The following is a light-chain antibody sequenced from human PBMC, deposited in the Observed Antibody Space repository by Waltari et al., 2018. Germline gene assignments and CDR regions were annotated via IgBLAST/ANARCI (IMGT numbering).Light chain of an antibody. CDR2: TAS. J-gene: IGKJ2*01. CDR1: QIINTF. V-gene: IGKV1-39*01. CDR3: QQSFRIPYT. Sequence: DIQMTQSPSSLSASVGDRVTITCRASQIINTFLNWYQQKPGEAPKLLIFTASRMQGGVPSRFSGSGSGTEFSLTISGLQPDDFATYFCQQSFRIPYTFGQGTNLDI.